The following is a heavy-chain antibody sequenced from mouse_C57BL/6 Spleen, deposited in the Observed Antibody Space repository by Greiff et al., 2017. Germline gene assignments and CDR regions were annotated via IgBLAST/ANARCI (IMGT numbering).Heavy chain of an antibody. D-gene: IGHD2-3*01. Sequence: VKLQQSGAELVKPGASVKISCKASGYAFSSYWMNWVKQRPGKGLEWIGQIYPGDGDTNYNGKFKGKATLTADKSSSTAYMQLSSLTSEDSAVYFCAREVYDTYAMDYWGQGTSVTVSS. J-gene: IGHJ4*01. CDR2: IYPGDGDT. V-gene: IGHV1-80*01. CDR1: GYAFSSYW. CDR3: AREVYDTYAMDY.